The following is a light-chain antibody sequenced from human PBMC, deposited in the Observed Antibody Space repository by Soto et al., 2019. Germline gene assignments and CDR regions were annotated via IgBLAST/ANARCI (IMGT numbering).Light chain of an antibody. CDR3: QQYNNWPPWT. Sequence: EIVMTQSPATLSVSPGERATLSCRASQSVSSNLAWYQQKPGQAPRLLIYGASNRATGIPARFSGSGSGTEFTLTISSLQSEDFAVYYCQQYNNWPPWTFGQVTKVEIK. V-gene: IGKV3-15*01. J-gene: IGKJ1*01. CDR2: GAS. CDR1: QSVSSN.